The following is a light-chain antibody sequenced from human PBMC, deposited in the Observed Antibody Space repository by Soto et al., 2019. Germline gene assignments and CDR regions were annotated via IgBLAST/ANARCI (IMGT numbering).Light chain of an antibody. CDR3: ASYTSDNTYV. CDR2: DVS. J-gene: IGLJ1*01. CDR1: SSDIGGYNY. Sequence: QSALTQPASVTGSPGQSIAISCSGTSSDIGGYNYVSWYQQHPGKAPRVMIYDVSHRPSGISDRFSGSKSGNTATLTISGLQPEDEADYYCASYTSDNTYVFASGTKVTVL. V-gene: IGLV2-14*03.